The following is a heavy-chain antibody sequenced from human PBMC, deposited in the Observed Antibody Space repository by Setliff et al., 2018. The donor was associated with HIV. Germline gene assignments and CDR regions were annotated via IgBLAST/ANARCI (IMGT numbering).Heavy chain of an antibody. V-gene: IGHV1-8*01. CDR1: GGSISDYY. Sequence: TCSVSGGSISDYYWHWVRQATGQGLEWMGWMNPNSGNTGYAQNFQGRVSMTRNTSITTAYMDLSSLTSEDTAVYYCVIRKAGSGGSRPIDYWGQGTPVTVSS. D-gene: IGHD6-19*01. J-gene: IGHJ4*02. CDR3: VIRKAGSGGSRPIDY. CDR2: MNPNSGNT.